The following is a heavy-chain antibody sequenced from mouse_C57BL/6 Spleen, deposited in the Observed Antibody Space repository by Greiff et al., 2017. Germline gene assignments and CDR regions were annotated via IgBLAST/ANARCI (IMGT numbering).Heavy chain of an antibody. CDR1: GFSFNTYA. V-gene: IGHV10-1*01. D-gene: IGHD2-4*01. J-gene: IGHJ3*01. CDR3: VRHEDYDEAWFAY. CDR2: IRSKSNNYAT. Sequence: EVQRVESGGGLVQPKGSLKLSCAASGFSFNTYAMNWVRPAPGKGLEWVARIRSKSNNYATYYADSVKDRFTISRDDSESMLYLQMNNLKTEDTAMYYGVRHEDYDEAWFAYWGQGTLVTVSA.